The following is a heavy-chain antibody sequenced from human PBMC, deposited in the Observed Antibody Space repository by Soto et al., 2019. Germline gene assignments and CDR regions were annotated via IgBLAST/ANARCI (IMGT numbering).Heavy chain of an antibody. CDR2: IWYDGSNK. D-gene: IGHD3-3*01. V-gene: IGHV3-33*01. J-gene: IGHJ4*02. CDR1: GFTFGSHG. CDR3: AMWSDTRQLSH. Sequence: GGSLRLSCAASGFTFGSHGMHWVRQAPGKGLEWVAVIWYDGSNKYYADFVKGRFTISRDNSKNMLYLEMNSLRAEDTALYYCAMWSDTRQLSHWGQGALVTVSS.